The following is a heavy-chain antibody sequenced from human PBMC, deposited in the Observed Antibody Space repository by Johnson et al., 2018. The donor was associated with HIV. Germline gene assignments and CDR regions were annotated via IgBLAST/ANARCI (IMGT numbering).Heavy chain of an antibody. J-gene: IGHJ3*01. CDR3: AKDQNYGSYLLSFDV. CDR2: ISWNSGSI. D-gene: IGHD3-16*01. V-gene: IGHV3-9*01. CDR1: GFTFDDYA. Sequence: VQLVESGGGLVKPGGSLKLSCEASGFTFDDYAMHWVRQAPGKGLEWVSGISWNSGSIGYADSVKGRFTISRDDATNSLYLRMDSLRTEDTALYYCAKDQNYGSYLLSFDVWGQGTMVTVSS.